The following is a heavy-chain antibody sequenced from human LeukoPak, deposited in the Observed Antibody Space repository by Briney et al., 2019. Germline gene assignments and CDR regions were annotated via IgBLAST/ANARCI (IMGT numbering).Heavy chain of an antibody. CDR2: IHEDGSDK. Sequence: GGSLRVSCAASGFTFSSYWMTWVRQAPGKGLAWVANIHEDGSDKYYVDSVKGRFTISRDNAKNSLHLQMNSLRVEDTAIYYCARVSRLRNPRTLDPWGQGTLVTVSS. J-gene: IGHJ5*02. CDR1: GFTFSSYW. D-gene: IGHD3-16*02. V-gene: IGHV3-7*01. CDR3: ARVSRLRNPRTLDP.